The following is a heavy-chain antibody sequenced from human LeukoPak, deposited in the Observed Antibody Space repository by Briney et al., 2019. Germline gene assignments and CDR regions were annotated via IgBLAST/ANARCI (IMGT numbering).Heavy chain of an antibody. Sequence: GRSLRLSCAASGFTFSSYAMHWVRQAPGKGLEWVAVMSYDESNRYYADSVKGRFTISRDTSKNTLYLQMNSLRAEDTAVYYCLRGYYDSNRYFDFDHWGRGTLVTVSS. J-gene: IGHJ4*02. CDR3: LRGYYDSNRYFDFDH. CDR1: GFTFSSYA. CDR2: MSYDESNR. D-gene: IGHD3-22*01. V-gene: IGHV3-30-3*01.